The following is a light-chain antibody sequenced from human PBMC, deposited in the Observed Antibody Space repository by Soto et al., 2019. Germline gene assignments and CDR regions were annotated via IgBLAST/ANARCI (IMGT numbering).Light chain of an antibody. V-gene: IGKV3-20*01. CDR1: QSVSSSY. Sequence: EIVFTHSPGTLSLSPGERATRSCRSSQSVSSSYLAWYQQKPGQAPRLLIYGASSRATGIPDRFSGSGSGTDFTLTISRLEPEDFAVYYCQQYGSSPATFGQGTKVDIK. CDR3: QQYGSSPAT. J-gene: IGKJ1*01. CDR2: GAS.